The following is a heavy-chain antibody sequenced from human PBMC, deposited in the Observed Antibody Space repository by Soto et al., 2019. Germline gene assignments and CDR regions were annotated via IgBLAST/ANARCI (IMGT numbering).Heavy chain of an antibody. CDR2: IYYSGST. J-gene: IGHJ6*02. CDR3: ARGGATLYGMDV. Sequence: PSETLSLTCTVSGGSIIGGDYYWIWIRQPPGKGLEWIGYIYYSGSTYYNPSLKSRVTISVDTSKNQFSLKLSSVAAADTAVYYCARGGATLYGMDVWGQGTTVTVSS. D-gene: IGHD5-12*01. CDR1: GGSIIGGDYY. V-gene: IGHV4-30-4*01.